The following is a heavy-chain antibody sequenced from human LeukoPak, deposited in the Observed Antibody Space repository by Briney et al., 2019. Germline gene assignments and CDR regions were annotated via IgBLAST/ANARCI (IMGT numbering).Heavy chain of an antibody. J-gene: IGHJ6*04. CDR1: GFTFSSYG. D-gene: IGHD4-17*01. V-gene: IGHV3-30*18. Sequence: GGSLRLSCAASGFTFSSYGMHWVRQAPGKGLEWVAVISHVGSNKYYADSVKGRFTISRDNSKNTLYLQMNSLRAEDTAVYYCAKPLDYGDYYYYGMDVWGKGTTVTVSS. CDR3: AKPLDYGDYYYYGMDV. CDR2: ISHVGSNK.